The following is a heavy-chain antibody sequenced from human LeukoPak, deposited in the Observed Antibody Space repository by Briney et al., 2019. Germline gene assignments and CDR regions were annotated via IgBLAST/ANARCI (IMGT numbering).Heavy chain of an antibody. D-gene: IGHD2-15*01. CDR2: IRFDGSNK. V-gene: IGHV3-30*02. CDR1: GFTFSNSG. J-gene: IGHJ4*02. CDR3: AKRLCSGGSCYGIDY. Sequence: GGSLRLSCAASGFTFSNSGMYWVRQAPGKGLEWVAFIRFDGSNKYYADSVQGRFTISRDNSKNTLYLQMNSLRPEDTAVYYCAKRLCSGGSCYGIDYWGQGTLVTVSS.